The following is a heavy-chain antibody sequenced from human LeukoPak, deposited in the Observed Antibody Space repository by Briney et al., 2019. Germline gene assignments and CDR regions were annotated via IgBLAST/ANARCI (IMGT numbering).Heavy chain of an antibody. J-gene: IGHJ4*02. D-gene: IGHD3-22*01. V-gene: IGHV4-39*01. CDR3: ATHDSNGYYYSVY. CDR1: GGSISSSSDY. CDR2: IYYRGST. Sequence: PSETLSLTCTVSGGSISSSSDYWGWTRQPPGKGLEWIGSIYYRGSTYYNPSLKSRVTISVDTSKNQFSLKLSSVTAADTAVYYCATHDSNGYYYSVYWGQGTLVTVSS.